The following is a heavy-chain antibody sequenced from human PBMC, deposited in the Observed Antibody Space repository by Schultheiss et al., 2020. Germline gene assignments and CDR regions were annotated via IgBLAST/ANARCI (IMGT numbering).Heavy chain of an antibody. CDR2: ISGSGGTT. Sequence: GGSLRLSCAASGFTFSSYAMSWVRQAPGKGLEWVSAISGSGGTTYYADSVKGRFTISRDNAKNSLYLQMNSLRAEDTAVYYCARSPWDLNYGLDVWGQGTTVTVSS. V-gene: IGHV3-23*01. CDR1: GFTFSSYA. J-gene: IGHJ6*02. CDR3: ARSPWDLNYGLDV. D-gene: IGHD1-26*01.